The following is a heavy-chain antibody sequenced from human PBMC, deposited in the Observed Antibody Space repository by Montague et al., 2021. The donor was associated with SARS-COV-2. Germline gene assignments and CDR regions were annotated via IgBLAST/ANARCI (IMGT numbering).Heavy chain of an antibody. CDR2: IYYSGST. D-gene: IGHD3-22*01. J-gene: IGHJ5*02. Sequence: SETLSLTCSVSGGSVSSYYLNWIRQTPGKGLEWIGNIYYSGSTHYNPSLKSRVTISVDTSKNQFSLKLSSVTAADTAVYYCARDRPPYYYDNSGHFLHGWFDPWGQGTQVTVSS. CDR1: GGSVSSYY. CDR3: ARDRPPYYYDNSGHFLHGWFDP. V-gene: IGHV4-59*02.